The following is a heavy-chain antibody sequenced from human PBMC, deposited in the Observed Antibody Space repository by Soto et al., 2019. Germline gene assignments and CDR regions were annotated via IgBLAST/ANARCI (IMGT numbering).Heavy chain of an antibody. V-gene: IGHV4-31*03. CDR1: GGSISSGGYY. CDR3: ARAGYCSGGSCYLFPVDY. CDR2: IYYSGST. D-gene: IGHD2-15*01. Sequence: QVQLQESGPGPVKPSQTLSLTCTVSGGSISSGGYYWSWIRQHPGKGLEWIGYIYYSGSTYYNPSLKSRVTISVDTSKNQFSLKLSSVTAADTAVYYCARAGYCSGGSCYLFPVDYWGQGTLVTVSS. J-gene: IGHJ4*02.